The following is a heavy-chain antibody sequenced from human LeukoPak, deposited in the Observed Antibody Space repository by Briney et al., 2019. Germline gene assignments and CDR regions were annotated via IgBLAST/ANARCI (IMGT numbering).Heavy chain of an antibody. CDR1: GFSVGSNY. D-gene: IGHD6-13*01. Sequence: GGSLRLSCAASGFSVGSNYMNWVRQAPGKGLECVSVIFSHGSTYYADSVKGRFTISRHNSENTLYLQMNSLRVEDTAVYYCTSSSPTSYSDYWGQGTLVTVSS. V-gene: IGHV3-53*04. J-gene: IGHJ4*02. CDR3: TSSSPTSYSDY. CDR2: IFSHGST.